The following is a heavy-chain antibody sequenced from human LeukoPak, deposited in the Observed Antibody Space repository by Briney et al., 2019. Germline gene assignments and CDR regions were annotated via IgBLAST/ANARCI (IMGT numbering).Heavy chain of an antibody. CDR3: ARGLYSSGWYFRYYFDY. V-gene: IGHV3-23*01. CDR2: ISGSGGST. J-gene: IGHJ4*02. D-gene: IGHD6-19*01. Sequence: GGSLRLSCAASGFTFSSYAMSWVRQAPGKGLEWVSAISGSGGSTYYADSVKGRFTISRDNSKNTLYLQMNSLRAEDTAVYYCARGLYSSGWYFRYYFDYWGQGTLVTVSS. CDR1: GFTFSSYA.